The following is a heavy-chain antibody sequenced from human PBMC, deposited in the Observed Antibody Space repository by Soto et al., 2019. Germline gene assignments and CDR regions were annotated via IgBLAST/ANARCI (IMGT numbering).Heavy chain of an antibody. CDR3: AHGTLGYCSGGSCYGY. J-gene: IGHJ4*02. D-gene: IGHD2-15*01. CDR2: IYWDDDK. CDR1: GFSLSTSGVG. V-gene: IGHV2-5*02. Sequence: QITLKESGPTLVKPTQPLTLTCTFSGFSLSTSGVGVGWIRQPPGKALEWLALIYWDDDKRYSPSLKSRLTITKDTSKNQVVLTMTNMDPADTATYYCAHGTLGYCSGGSCYGYWGQGTLVTVSS.